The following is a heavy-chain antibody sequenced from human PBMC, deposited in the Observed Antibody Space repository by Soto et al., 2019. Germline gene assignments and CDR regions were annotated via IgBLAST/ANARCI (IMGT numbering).Heavy chain of an antibody. CDR3: ARDGGEGYYGSAPYYMDV. CDR1: GFTFSDYY. J-gene: IGHJ6*03. D-gene: IGHD3-10*01. Sequence: AGGSMRLSCAASGFTFSDYYMRCILQAQGKGLEWVSYISSSGSTIYYADSVKGRFTISRDNAKNSLYLQMNSLRAEDTAVYYCARDGGEGYYGSAPYYMDVCGKGITVTVPS. V-gene: IGHV3-11*01. CDR2: ISSSGSTI.